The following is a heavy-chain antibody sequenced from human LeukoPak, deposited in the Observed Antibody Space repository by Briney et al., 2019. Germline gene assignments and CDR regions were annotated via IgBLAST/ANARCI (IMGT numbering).Heavy chain of an antibody. CDR3: ARDMITMVRGSQIATYYYYGMDV. Sequence: GGSLRLSCAASGFTFSSYWMSWVRQAPGRGLEWVANIKQDGSEKYYVDSVKGRFTISRDNAKNSLYLQMNSLRAEDTAVYYCARDMITMVRGSQIATYYYYGMDVWGQGTTVTVSS. CDR1: GFTFSSYW. V-gene: IGHV3-7*01. CDR2: IKQDGSEK. D-gene: IGHD3-10*01. J-gene: IGHJ6*02.